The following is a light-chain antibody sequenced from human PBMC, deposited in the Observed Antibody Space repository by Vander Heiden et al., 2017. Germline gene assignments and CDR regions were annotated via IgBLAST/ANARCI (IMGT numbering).Light chain of an antibody. CDR3: NSHTSTNTVVVGSSSTVV. CDR2: DVT. V-gene: IGLV2-14*03. CDR1: RSDTGGHHY. J-gene: IGLJ2*01. Sequence: QSALTQPASVSGSPGQSITISCTGNRSDTGGHHYVSWYQQHPGEAPKLMIYDVTNRPSGVSNRFSGSKSGNTASLTISGLQAEDEADYYCNSHTSTNTVVVGSSSTVVFGGGTKLTVL.